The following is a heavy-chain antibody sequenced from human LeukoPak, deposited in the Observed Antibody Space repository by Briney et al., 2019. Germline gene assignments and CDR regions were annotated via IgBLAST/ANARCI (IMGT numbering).Heavy chain of an antibody. Sequence: VSVKVSCKASGYTFTSYDINWVRQATGQGLEWMGWMNPNSGNTGYAQKFQGRVTITRNTSISTAYMELSSLRSEDTAVYYCARGGYYDSTPDYWGQGTLVTVSS. J-gene: IGHJ4*02. CDR1: GYTFTSYD. D-gene: IGHD3-3*01. V-gene: IGHV1-8*03. CDR2: MNPNSGNT. CDR3: ARGGYYDSTPDY.